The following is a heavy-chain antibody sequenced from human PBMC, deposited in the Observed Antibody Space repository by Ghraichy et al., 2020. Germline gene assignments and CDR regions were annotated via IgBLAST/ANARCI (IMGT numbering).Heavy chain of an antibody. V-gene: IGHV1-69*04. J-gene: IGHJ5*02. CDR2: IIPILGIA. Sequence: SVKVSCKASGGTFSSYAISWVRQAPGQGLEWMGRIIPILGIANYAQKFQGRVTITADKSTSTAYMDLSSLRSEDTAVYYCAREETGVDWFDPWGQGTLVTVSS. CDR1: GGTFSSYA. D-gene: IGHD7-27*01. CDR3: AREETGVDWFDP.